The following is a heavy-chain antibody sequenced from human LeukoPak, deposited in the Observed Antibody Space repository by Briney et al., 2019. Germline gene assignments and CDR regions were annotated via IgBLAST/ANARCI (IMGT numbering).Heavy chain of an antibody. J-gene: IGHJ3*02. D-gene: IGHD2-15*01. Sequence: GGSLRLSCAASGFTFISYAMSWVRQAPGKGLEWVSVISGSGGSTYYADSVKGRFTISRDNSKNTLYLQMNSLRAEDTAVYYCAKEISALDAFDIWGQGTMVTVSS. CDR3: AKEISALDAFDI. V-gene: IGHV3-23*01. CDR1: GFTFISYA. CDR2: ISGSGGST.